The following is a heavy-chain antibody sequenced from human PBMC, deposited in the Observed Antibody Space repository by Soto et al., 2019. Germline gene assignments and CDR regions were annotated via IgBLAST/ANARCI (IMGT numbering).Heavy chain of an antibody. CDR3: ARHVGLDYYDSSGYPNWFDP. CDR1: GGSISSSSYY. Sequence: QLQLQESGPGLVKPSETLSLTCTVSGGSISSSSYYWGWIRQPPGKGLEWIGSIYYSGSTYYNPSLKSRVTISVDTSKNQFSLKLSSVTAADTAVYYCARHVGLDYYDSSGYPNWFDPWGQGTLVTVSS. J-gene: IGHJ5*02. V-gene: IGHV4-39*01. CDR2: IYYSGST. D-gene: IGHD3-22*01.